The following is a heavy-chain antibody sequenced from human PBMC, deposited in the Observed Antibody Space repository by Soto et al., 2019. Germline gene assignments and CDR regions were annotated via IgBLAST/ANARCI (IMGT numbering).Heavy chain of an antibody. CDR2: IYYSGST. J-gene: IGHJ5*02. V-gene: IGHV4-31*03. D-gene: IGHD6-13*01. Sequence: QVQLQESGPGLVKPSQTLSLTCTVSGGSISSGGYYWSWIRQHPGKGLEWIGYIYYSGSTYYNPSLKSRVTISVDTSKNQFSLKLSSVTAADTAVYYCARDSREAAAGRRWFDPWGQGTLVTVSS. CDR3: ARDSREAAAGRRWFDP. CDR1: GGSISSGGYY.